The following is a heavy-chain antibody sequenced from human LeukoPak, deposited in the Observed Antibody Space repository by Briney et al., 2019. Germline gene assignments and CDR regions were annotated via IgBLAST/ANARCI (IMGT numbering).Heavy chain of an antibody. D-gene: IGHD4-23*01. CDR1: GLTVSSSY. Sequence: PGGSLRLSCAASGLTVSSSYMSWVRQAPGKGLEWVSIIYIGDNPHYADSVKGRFTISRHNSKNTLYLQMNSLRAEDTAVYYCARDVSAVVTPGLMSVAFDIWGQGTMVTVSS. CDR2: IYIGDNP. CDR3: ARDVSAVVTPGLMSVAFDI. J-gene: IGHJ3*02. V-gene: IGHV3-53*04.